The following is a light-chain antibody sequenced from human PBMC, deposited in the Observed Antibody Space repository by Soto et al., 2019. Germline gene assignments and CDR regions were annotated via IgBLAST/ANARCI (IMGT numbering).Light chain of an antibody. CDR2: VAS. V-gene: IGKV1-39*01. CDR1: QRIRTD. CDR3: QQSYKNPHT. J-gene: IGKJ4*01. Sequence: IQMTQSPSSLSASVGERVTITCRASQRIRTDLNWYQQRPGKAPKVLIYVASTLQTGVPSRFSGSSSGTVFNLTITSLQPEDFALYYCQQSYKNPHTFGGGTRVEIK.